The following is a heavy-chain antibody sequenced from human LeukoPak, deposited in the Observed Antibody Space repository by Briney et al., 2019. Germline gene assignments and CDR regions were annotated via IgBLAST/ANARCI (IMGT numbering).Heavy chain of an antibody. J-gene: IGHJ4*02. CDR2: IYSGGVT. CDR1: GFSVSSNY. V-gene: IGHV3-66*01. D-gene: IGHD3-22*01. CDR3: ARAPSGYPFD. Sequence: GGSLRLSCTASGFSVSSNYMSWVRQAPGKGLEGVSVIYSGGVTYYADSVKGRFTISRDNSKNTLYLQMNRLRAEDTAVYYCARAPSGYPFDWGQGTLVTVSS.